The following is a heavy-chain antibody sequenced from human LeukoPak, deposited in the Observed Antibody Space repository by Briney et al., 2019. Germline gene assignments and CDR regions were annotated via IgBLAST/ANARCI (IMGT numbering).Heavy chain of an antibody. J-gene: IGHJ2*01. Sequence: GGSLRLSCAASGFTFSDYYMSWIRQAPGKGLEWVSYISSSSSYTNYADSVKGRFTISRDNAKNPLYLQMNSLRAEDTAVYYCARDGYYYYDRGYFDLWGRGTLVTVSS. D-gene: IGHD3-22*01. CDR3: ARDGYYYYDRGYFDL. V-gene: IGHV3-11*05. CDR1: GFTFSDYY. CDR2: ISSSSSYT.